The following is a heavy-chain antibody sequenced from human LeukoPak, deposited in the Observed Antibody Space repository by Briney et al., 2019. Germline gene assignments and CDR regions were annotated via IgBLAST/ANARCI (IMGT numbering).Heavy chain of an antibody. J-gene: IGHJ4*02. D-gene: IGHD2/OR15-2a*01. CDR3: VSFYETY. V-gene: IGHV3-74*01. Sequence: EGSLRLSCAASGNYWMHWVRQAPGKGLVWVSHINSDGGWTSYADSVKGRFTISKDNAKNTVYLQMNSLRAEDTAVYYCVSFYETYWGRGTLVTVSS. CDR2: INSDGGWT. CDR1: GNYW.